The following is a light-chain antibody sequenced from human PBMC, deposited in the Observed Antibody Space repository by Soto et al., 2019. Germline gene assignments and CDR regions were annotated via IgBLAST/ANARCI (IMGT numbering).Light chain of an antibody. V-gene: IGLV2-8*01. CDR1: SSDIGAYIY. CDR3: SSYAGSNNFV. Sequence: QSVLTQPPSASGSPGQSVTISCTGTSSDIGAYIYVSWYQQHPGKAPKLMISEVSRRPSGVPERFSGSKSGNTASLTVSGLQADAEAHYYCSSYAGSNNFVFGTGTKLTVL. CDR2: EVS. J-gene: IGLJ1*01.